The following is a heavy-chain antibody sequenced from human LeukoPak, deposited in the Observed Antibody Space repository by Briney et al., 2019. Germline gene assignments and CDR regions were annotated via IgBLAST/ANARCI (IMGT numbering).Heavy chain of an antibody. CDR3: ARGGGLGYDILTGYWGSYYYYGMDV. J-gene: IGHJ6*02. V-gene: IGHV1-8*01. Sequence: ASVKVSCKASGYTFTSYDINWVRQATGQGLEWMGWMNPNSGNTGYAQKFQGGVTMTRNTSISTAYMELSSLRSEDTAVYYCARGGGLGYDILTGYWGSYYYYGMDVWGQGTTVTVSS. CDR2: MNPNSGNT. CDR1: GYTFTSYD. D-gene: IGHD3-9*01.